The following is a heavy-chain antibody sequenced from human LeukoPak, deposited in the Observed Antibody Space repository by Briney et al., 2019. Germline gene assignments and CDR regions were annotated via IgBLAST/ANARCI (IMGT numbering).Heavy chain of an antibody. J-gene: IGHJ4*02. D-gene: IGHD1-26*01. CDR3: ARGGELLRQKLFDY. CDR1: GFTFSSYA. Sequence: PGGSLRLSCAASGFTFSSYAMHWVRQAPGKGLEWVAVISYDGSNKYYADSVKGRFTISRDNSKNTLYLQMNSLRAEDTAVYYCARGGELLRQKLFDYWGQGTLVTVSS. CDR2: ISYDGSNK. V-gene: IGHV3-30*04.